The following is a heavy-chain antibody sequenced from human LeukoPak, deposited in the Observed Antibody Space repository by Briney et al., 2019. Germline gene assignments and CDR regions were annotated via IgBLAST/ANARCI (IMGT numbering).Heavy chain of an antibody. CDR1: GGSFSVYY. CDR2: INDSGST. CDR3: ARRGSNSVFAY. D-gene: IGHD4-23*01. Sequence: SETLSLTCAVYGGSFSVYYWSWVRQPPGKGLEWIGEINDSGSTNYNPSLKSRVTISVDTSENQFSLKLNSVTAADTAVFYCARRGSNSVFAYWGQGTLVTVSS. J-gene: IGHJ4*02. V-gene: IGHV4-34*01.